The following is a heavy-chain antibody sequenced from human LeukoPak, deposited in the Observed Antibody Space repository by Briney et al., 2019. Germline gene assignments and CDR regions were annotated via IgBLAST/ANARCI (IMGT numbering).Heavy chain of an antibody. CDR1: GFTFSSFG. CDR2: ISYDGSNP. Sequence: QSGVSLRLSCAASGFTFSSFGMHWVRQAPGKGLEWVAVISYDGSNPYYADSVKGRFTISRDNSKNTLYLQMNSLRAEDTAVYYCAKDHYDYIGGTYRDFDYWGQGTLVTVSS. D-gene: IGHD3-16*02. J-gene: IGHJ4*02. CDR3: AKDHYDYIGGTYRDFDY. V-gene: IGHV3-30*18.